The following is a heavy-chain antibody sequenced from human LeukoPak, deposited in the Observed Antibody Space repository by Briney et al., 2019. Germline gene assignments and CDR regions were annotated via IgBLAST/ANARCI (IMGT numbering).Heavy chain of an antibody. CDR3: ARVSVRDIVVVVAALDY. D-gene: IGHD2-15*01. CDR1: GYTFTGYY. Sequence: ASVKVSCKASGYTFTGYYMHWVRQAPGQGLEWMGWIYPNSGGTNYAQNFQGRVTMTRETSISTVYMELSRLRSDDTAVYYCARVSVRDIVVVVAALDYWGQGTLVTVSS. CDR2: IYPNSGGT. V-gene: IGHV1-2*02. J-gene: IGHJ4*02.